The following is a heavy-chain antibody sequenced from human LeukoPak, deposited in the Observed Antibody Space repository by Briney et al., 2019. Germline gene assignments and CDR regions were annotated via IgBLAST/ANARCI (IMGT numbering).Heavy chain of an antibody. CDR2: IYTSGST. J-gene: IGHJ5*02. D-gene: IGHD6-13*01. V-gene: IGHV4-61*02. Sequence: SQTLSLTCTVSGGSINSGSYYWPWIRQPAGKGLEWIGRIYTSGSTNYNPSLKSRVTISVDTSKTQFSLKLNSVTAADTAVYYCARGLSSSSFWFDPWGQGTLVTVSS. CDR3: ARGLSSSSFWFDP. CDR1: GGSINSGSYY.